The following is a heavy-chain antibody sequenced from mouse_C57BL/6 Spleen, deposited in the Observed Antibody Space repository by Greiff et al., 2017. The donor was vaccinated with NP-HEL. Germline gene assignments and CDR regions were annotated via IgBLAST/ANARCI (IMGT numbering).Heavy chain of an antibody. J-gene: IGHJ3*01. CDR1: GYTFTDYN. V-gene: IGHV1-18*01. CDR3: ARSGYDYDIAY. CDR2: INPNNGGT. Sequence: VQLQQSGPELVKPGASVKIPCKASGYTFTDYNMDWVKQSHGKSLEWIGDINPNNGGTIYNQKFKGKATLTVDKSSSTAYMELRSLTSEDTAVYYCARSGYDYDIAYWGQGTLVTVSA. D-gene: IGHD2-4*01.